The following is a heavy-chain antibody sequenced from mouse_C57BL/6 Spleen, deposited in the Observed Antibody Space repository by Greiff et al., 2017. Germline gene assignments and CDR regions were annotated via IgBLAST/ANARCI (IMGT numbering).Heavy chain of an antibody. J-gene: IGHJ2*01. V-gene: IGHV5-4*01. Sequence: EVQRVESGGGLVKPGGSLKLSCAASGFTFSSYAMSWVRQTPEKRLEWVATISDGGSYTYYPDNVKGRFTISRDNAKNNLYLQMSHLKSEDTAMCYGARVDRYFDYWGQGTTLTVSS. CDR3: ARVDRYFDY. CDR1: GFTFSSYA. CDR2: ISDGGSYT.